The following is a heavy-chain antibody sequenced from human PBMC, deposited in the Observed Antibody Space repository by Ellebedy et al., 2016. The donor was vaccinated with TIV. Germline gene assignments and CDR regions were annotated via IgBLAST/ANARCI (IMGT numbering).Heavy chain of an antibody. CDR3: ARQAHPPPSQWLVSDYYYYGMDV. D-gene: IGHD6-19*01. Sequence: GESLKISXKGSGYSFTSYWIGWVRQMPGKGLEWMRIIYPGDSDTRYSPSFQGQVTISADKSISTAYLQWSSLKASDTAMYYCARQAHPPPSQWLVSDYYYYGMDVWGQGTTVTVSS. J-gene: IGHJ6*02. V-gene: IGHV5-51*01. CDR2: IYPGDSDT. CDR1: GYSFTSYW.